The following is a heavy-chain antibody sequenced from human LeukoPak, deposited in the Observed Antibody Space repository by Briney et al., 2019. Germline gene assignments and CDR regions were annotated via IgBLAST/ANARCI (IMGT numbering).Heavy chain of an antibody. CDR1: GSTFTGYY. V-gene: IGHV1-2*02. CDR3: ARGVFAGYDSSGSPFYNWFDP. D-gene: IGHD3-22*01. J-gene: IGHJ5*02. Sequence: EASVKVSCKASGSTFTGYYIHWVRQAPGQGLEWMGWINPHSGGTHYAQKFQDRVTMSGDTSIRTAYMELSRLRSDDTALYYCARGVFAGYDSSGSPFYNWFDPWGQGTLVTVSS. CDR2: INPHSGGT.